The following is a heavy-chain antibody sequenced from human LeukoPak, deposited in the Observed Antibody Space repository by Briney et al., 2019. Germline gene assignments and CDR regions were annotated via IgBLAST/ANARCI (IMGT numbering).Heavy chain of an antibody. CDR3: ARGGQQLDVGYYGMDV. Sequence: SETLSLTCTVSGGSISSYHWSWIRQPAGKGLEWIGRIYTSGSTNHNPSLKSRVTISVDTSKNQFSLKLSSVTGADTAVYYCARGGQQLDVGYYGMDVWGQGTTVTVSS. CDR2: IYTSGST. CDR1: GGSISSYH. J-gene: IGHJ6*02. D-gene: IGHD6-13*01. V-gene: IGHV4-4*07.